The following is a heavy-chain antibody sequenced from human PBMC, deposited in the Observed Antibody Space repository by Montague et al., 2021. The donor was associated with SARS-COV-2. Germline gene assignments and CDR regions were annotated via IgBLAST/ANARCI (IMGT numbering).Heavy chain of an antibody. Sequence: CAISGDSVSSNSVAWSWLRQSPSRGLEWLGRTYYMSKWYSDYAPSVRGRLTVNPDASKNEFSLELNYVTPEDTAVYYCVRYSGWFYFDFWGQGTLVTVSS. J-gene: IGHJ4*02. V-gene: IGHV6-1*01. D-gene: IGHD6-19*01. CDR2: TYYMSKWYS. CDR1: GDSVSSNSVA. CDR3: VRYSGWFYFDF.